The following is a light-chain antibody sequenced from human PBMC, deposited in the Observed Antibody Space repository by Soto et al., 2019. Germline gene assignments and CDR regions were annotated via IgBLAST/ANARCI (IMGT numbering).Light chain of an antibody. J-gene: IGKJ1*01. V-gene: IGKV1-39*01. CDR1: QSISSY. Sequence: DIEMTQSPTSLSASVGDRVTITWRASQSISSYLNWYQQKPGKAPNLLIYGASSLQSGVSSRFSGSGSGTYFTLTISSLQPADFATYYCQQSYITPRTFGQGTKVDIK. CDR3: QQSYITPRT. CDR2: GAS.